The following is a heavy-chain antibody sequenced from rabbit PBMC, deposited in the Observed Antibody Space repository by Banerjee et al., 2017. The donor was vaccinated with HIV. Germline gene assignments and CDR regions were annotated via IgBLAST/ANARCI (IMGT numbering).Heavy chain of an antibody. CDR2: IGTGSSGKT. Sequence: QEQLVESGGGLVQPGASLTLTCTASGFSFSSYYYMCWVRQAPGKGLEWIGCIGTGSSGKTYYASWAKGRFTISGASSTTVTLQMTSLTAADTATYFCAKTSDVGSNEDFRLWGPGTLVTVS. CDR3: AKTSDVGSNEDFRL. J-gene: IGHJ4*01. V-gene: IGHV1S45*01. CDR1: GFSFSSYYY. D-gene: IGHD4-2*01.